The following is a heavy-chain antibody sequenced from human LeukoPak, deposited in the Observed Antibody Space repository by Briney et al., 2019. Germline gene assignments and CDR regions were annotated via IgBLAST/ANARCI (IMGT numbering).Heavy chain of an antibody. J-gene: IGHJ4*02. CDR3: ARDLAWGAFDY. D-gene: IGHD7-27*01. V-gene: IGHV3-23*01. Sequence: GGSLRLSCAASGFTFSNHGMNWVRQAPGKGLEWLSGVSPPGGGTYYADSVKGRFTISRDDSKNTLSLQMNSLRVEDTATYYCARDLAWGAFDYWGQGTLVTVSS. CDR2: VSPPGGGT. CDR1: GFTFSNHG.